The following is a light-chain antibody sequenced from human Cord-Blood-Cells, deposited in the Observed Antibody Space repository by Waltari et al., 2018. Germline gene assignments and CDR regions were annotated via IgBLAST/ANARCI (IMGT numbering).Light chain of an antibody. Sequence: LSQSPAFRPATPGDRGTTFCKDSHDIDDDMNWYQQKPGEGAIFIIQEASTLVPGISPRFSGSGYETDFTLTINNKESEDAAYYFCLQHDNFPLGTSGQATKVEIK. J-gene: IGKJ1*01. CDR3: LQHDNFPLGT. CDR2: EAS. V-gene: IGKV5-2*01. CDR1: HDIDDD.